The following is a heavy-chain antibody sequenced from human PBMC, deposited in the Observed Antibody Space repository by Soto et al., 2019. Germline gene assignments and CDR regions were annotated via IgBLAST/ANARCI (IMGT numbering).Heavy chain of an antibody. J-gene: IGHJ4*02. CDR3: ARAQPGLVWSGYLPVPYDY. D-gene: IGHD3-3*01. V-gene: IGHV1-18*01. CDR2: ISAYNGNT. Sequence: GASVKVSCKASGYTFTSYGISWVRQAPGQGLEWMGWISAYNGNTNYAQKLQGRVTMTTDTSTSTAYMELRSLRSDDTAVYYCARAQPGLVWSGYLPVPYDYWSQGTLVTVSS. CDR1: GYTFTSYG.